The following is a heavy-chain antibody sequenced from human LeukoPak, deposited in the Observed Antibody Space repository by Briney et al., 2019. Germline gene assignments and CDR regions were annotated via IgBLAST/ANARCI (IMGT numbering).Heavy chain of an antibody. J-gene: IGHJ4*02. Sequence: GGSLRLSCAASGFTVSSNYMSWVGQAPGRGLEGVSVIYSGGSTYYADSVKGRFTISRDNSKNTLYLQMNSLRAEDTAVYYCASGLRLRYFDWLLDYWGQGTLVAVSS. CDR2: IYSGGST. D-gene: IGHD3-9*01. V-gene: IGHV3-66*01. CDR3: ASGLRLRYFDWLLDY. CDR1: GFTVSSNY.